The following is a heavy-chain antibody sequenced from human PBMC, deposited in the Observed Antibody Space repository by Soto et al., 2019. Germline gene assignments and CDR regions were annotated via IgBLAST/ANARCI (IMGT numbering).Heavy chain of an antibody. CDR2: ISAYNGNT. Sequence: ASVKVSRKASGYTFTSYGISWVRQAPGQGLEWMGWISAYNGNTNYAQKLQGRVTMTTDTSTSTAYMELRSLRSDDTAVYYCARDRAGSGWYHHFDYWGQGTLVTVSS. J-gene: IGHJ4*02. D-gene: IGHD6-19*01. CDR1: GYTFTSYG. CDR3: ARDRAGSGWYHHFDY. V-gene: IGHV1-18*01.